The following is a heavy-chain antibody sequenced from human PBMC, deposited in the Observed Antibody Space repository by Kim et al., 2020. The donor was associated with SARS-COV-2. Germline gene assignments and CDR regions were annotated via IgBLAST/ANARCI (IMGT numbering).Heavy chain of an antibody. CDR2: INSDGSST. V-gene: IGHV3-74*01. CDR1: GFTFSSYW. J-gene: IGHJ4*02. D-gene: IGHD3-22*01. Sequence: GGSLRLSCAASGFTFSSYWMHWVRQAPGKGLVWVSRINSDGSSTSYADSVKGRFTISRDNAKNTLYLQMNSLRAEDTAVYYCARDSFSSGYQTPRGFDYWGQGTLVTVSS. CDR3: ARDSFSSGYQTPRGFDY.